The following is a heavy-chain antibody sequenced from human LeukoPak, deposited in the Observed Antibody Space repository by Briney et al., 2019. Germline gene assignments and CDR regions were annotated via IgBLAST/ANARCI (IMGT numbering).Heavy chain of an antibody. CDR1: GGSISSYY. V-gene: IGHV4-59*01. CDR3: ARDVGTALVTGDY. CDR2: IYYSWST. J-gene: IGHJ4*02. D-gene: IGHD5-18*01. Sequence: PSETLSLTCTVSGGSISSYYWSWIRQPPGKGLEWIGYIYYSWSTNYNPSLKSRVTISADTSKKQFSLKLRSVTAADTAVYYCARDVGTALVTGDYWGQGTLVTVSS.